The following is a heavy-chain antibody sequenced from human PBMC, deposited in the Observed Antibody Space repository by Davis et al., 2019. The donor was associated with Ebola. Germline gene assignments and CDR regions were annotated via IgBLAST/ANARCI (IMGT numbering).Heavy chain of an antibody. CDR1: GFSFSNAW. V-gene: IGHV3-30-3*01. J-gene: IGHJ6*04. D-gene: IGHD1-14*01. CDR3: ARKTDLDV. CDR2: ISYDGSNK. Sequence: GESLKISCAASGFSFSNAWMSWVRQAPGKGLEWVAVISYDGSNKYYADSVKGRFTISRDNSKNTLYLQMNSLRAEDTAVYYCARKTDLDVWGKGTTVIVSS.